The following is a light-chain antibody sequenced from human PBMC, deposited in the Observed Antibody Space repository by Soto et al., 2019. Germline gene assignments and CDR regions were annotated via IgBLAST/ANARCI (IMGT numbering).Light chain of an antibody. CDR1: TSDVGGYNY. Sequence: QSVLTRPASVSGSPGQSITISCTGTTSDVGGYNYVSWHQQHPGKAPKLMIYDVINRPSGVSNRFSGSKSDNTASLTISGLQAEDEADYYCTSYTSSGTHVFGSGTKVTVL. J-gene: IGLJ1*01. CDR3: TSYTSSGTHV. CDR2: DVI. V-gene: IGLV2-14*01.